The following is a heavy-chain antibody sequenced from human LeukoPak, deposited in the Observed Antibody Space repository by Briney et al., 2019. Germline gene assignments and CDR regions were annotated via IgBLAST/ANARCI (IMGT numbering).Heavy chain of an antibody. J-gene: IGHJ4*02. V-gene: IGHV4-34*01. CDR1: GGSFSGYY. D-gene: IGHD5-12*01. CDR3: ARGRWLRGTYFDY. Sequence: SETLSLTCAVYGGSFSGYYWSWIRQPPGKGLEWIGEINHSGSTNYNPSLKSRVTISVDTSKNQFSLKLSSVTAADTAVYYRARGRWLRGTYFDYWGQGTLVTVSS. CDR2: INHSGST.